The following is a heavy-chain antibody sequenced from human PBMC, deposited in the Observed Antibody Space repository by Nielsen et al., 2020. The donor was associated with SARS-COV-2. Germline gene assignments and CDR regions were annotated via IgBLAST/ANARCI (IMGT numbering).Heavy chain of an antibody. D-gene: IGHD6-19*01. CDR1: GGSISSSSYY. J-gene: IGHJ6*02. CDR3: ARGEKQWLADYGMEV. CDR2: IYYSGST. Sequence: SETLSLTCTVSGGSISSSSYYWGWIRQPPGKGLEWIGSIYYSGSTYYNPSLKSRVTISVDTSKNQFSLKLSSVTAADTAVYYCARGEKQWLADYGMEVWGQGTTVTVSS. V-gene: IGHV4-39*01.